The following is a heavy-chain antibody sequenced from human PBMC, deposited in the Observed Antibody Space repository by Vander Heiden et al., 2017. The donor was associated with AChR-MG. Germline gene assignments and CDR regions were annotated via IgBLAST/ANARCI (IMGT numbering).Heavy chain of an antibody. CDR3: ARGYYDSSGYFPGDYDAFDI. CDR2: MNPNSGNT. CDR1: GYTFTSYD. Sequence: QVQLVQSGAEVKKPGASVKVSCKASGYTFTSYDINWVRQATGQGLEWMGWMNPNSGNTGYAQKFQGRVTMTRNTSISTAYMELSSLRSEDTAVYYCARGYYDSSGYFPGDYDAFDIWGQGTMVTVSS. D-gene: IGHD3-22*01. J-gene: IGHJ3*02. V-gene: IGHV1-8*01.